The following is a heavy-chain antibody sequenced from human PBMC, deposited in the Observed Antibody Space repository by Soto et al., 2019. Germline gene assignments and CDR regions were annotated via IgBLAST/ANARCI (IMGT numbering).Heavy chain of an antibody. Sequence: SETLSLTCTVSGGSISSYYWSWIRQPPGKGLEWIGYIYYSGSTNYNPSLKSRVTISVDTSKNQFSLKLSSVTAADTAVYYCARLPRGGPAAQALWGQGTLVTVSS. CDR3: ARLPRGGPAAQAL. V-gene: IGHV4-59*08. J-gene: IGHJ4*02. CDR1: GGSISSYY. D-gene: IGHD2-2*01. CDR2: IYYSGST.